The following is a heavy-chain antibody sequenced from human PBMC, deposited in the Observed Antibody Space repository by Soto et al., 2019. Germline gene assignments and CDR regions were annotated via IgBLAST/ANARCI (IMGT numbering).Heavy chain of an antibody. Sequence: PSETMSLTFAVYGGSFSGYYWSWIRQPPGKGREWIGEINHSGSTNYNPSLKSRVTISVDTSKNQVSLKLSCVTASDTAVYYCARELYDYVWGSYPYPNWFDPWGQGTLVTVSS. D-gene: IGHD3-16*02. CDR1: GGSFSGYY. V-gene: IGHV4-34*01. J-gene: IGHJ5*02. CDR2: INHSGST. CDR3: ARELYDYVWGSYPYPNWFDP.